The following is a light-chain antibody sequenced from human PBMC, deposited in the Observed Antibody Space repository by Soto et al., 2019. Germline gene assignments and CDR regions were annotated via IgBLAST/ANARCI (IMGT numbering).Light chain of an antibody. J-gene: IGKJ2*01. V-gene: IGKV3-20*01. CDR3: QQYGRSPYT. CDR2: GAS. Sequence: EIVLTQSPGTLSLSPGERATLSCRASQSVSSSNLAWYQQKPGQAPRLLIYGASSRATGIPDRFSGSGSVTDFTLTITRQEPEDFAVYYCQQYGRSPYTFGQGTKLEIK. CDR1: QSVSSSN.